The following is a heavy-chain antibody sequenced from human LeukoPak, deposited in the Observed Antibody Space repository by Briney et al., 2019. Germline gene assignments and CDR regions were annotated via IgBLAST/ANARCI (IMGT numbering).Heavy chain of an antibody. J-gene: IGHJ4*02. CDR3: ATALRGVGF. Sequence: GGSLRLSCTASGITFISAWMNWVRQAPGKGLGWVGRIKSKTDGGTAEHAAPVKGRFIISRDDSKNTLYLQMNSLNSDDTGVYYCATALRGVGFWGQGTLVTVPS. D-gene: IGHD3-3*01. CDR1: GITFISAW. V-gene: IGHV3-15*01. CDR2: IKSKTDGGTA.